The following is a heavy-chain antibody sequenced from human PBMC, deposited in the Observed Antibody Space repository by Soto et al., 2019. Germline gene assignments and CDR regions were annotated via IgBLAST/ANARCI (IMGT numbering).Heavy chain of an antibody. D-gene: IGHD3-16*02. CDR3: ARERTRIVSSTRHVVVSGCPIEDSHYYGRDF. CDR1: GFDFSPSA. Sequence: GGSLRLSSRASGFDFSPSAVHGARQFPGTGLEWVALMSFDRRYETFAGADKGRCIDSRDNFKNTVSLQMKSLRADDTDMYYCARERTRIVSSTRHVVVSGCPIEDSHYYGRDFWGQGTPVTVSS. CDR2: MSFDRRYE. V-gene: IGHV3-30-3*01. J-gene: IGHJ6*02.